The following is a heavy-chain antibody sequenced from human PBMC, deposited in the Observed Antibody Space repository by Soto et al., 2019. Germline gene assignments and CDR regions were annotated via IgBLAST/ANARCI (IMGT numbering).Heavy chain of an antibody. V-gene: IGHV1-18*01. CDR1: GYTFTSYG. CDR3: ARAGGYDILTGYYYYYGMDV. Sequence: ASVKVSCKASGYTFTSYGISWVRQAPGQGLEWMGWISAYNGNTNYAQKLQGRVTMTTDTSTSTAYMELRSLRSDDTAVYYCARAGGYDILTGYYYYYGMDVWGQGTTVTVSS. CDR2: ISAYNGNT. D-gene: IGHD3-9*01. J-gene: IGHJ6*02.